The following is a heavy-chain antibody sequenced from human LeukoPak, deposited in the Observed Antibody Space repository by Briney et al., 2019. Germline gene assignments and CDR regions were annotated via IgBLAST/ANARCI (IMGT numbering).Heavy chain of an antibody. D-gene: IGHD3-9*01. CDR3: ARTYYDILTGYNPYFDY. V-gene: IGHV3-21*01. Sequence: GGSLRLSCAASGFTFNTYTMNWVRQAPGKGLGWVSSITASSTAIYSADSVKGRFTISRDNAKNFLYLQMNSLRAEDTAVYYCARTYYDILTGYNPYFDYWGQGILVTVSS. J-gene: IGHJ4*02. CDR2: ITASSTAI. CDR1: GFTFNTYT.